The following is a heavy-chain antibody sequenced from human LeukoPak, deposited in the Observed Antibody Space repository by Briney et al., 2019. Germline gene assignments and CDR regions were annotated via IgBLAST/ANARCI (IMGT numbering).Heavy chain of an antibody. J-gene: IGHJ4*02. V-gene: IGHV4-38-2*02. D-gene: IGHD2-15*01. CDR2: FYHSGST. Sequence: SETLSLTCTVSGYSISSGYYWGWIRQPPGKGLEWIGSFYHSGSTYYNPSLKSRVTISVDTSKNQFSLKLSSVTAADTAVYYCARGDATGFDYWGQGTLVTVSS. CDR1: GYSISSGYY. CDR3: ARGDATGFDY.